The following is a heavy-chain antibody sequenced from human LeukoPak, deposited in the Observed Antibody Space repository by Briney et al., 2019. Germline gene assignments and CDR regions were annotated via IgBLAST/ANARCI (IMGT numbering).Heavy chain of an antibody. V-gene: IGHV3-23*01. CDR2: ITGSGDGT. CDR1: GFTFSNYA. J-gene: IGHJ4*02. Sequence: GGSLRLSCAASGFTFSNYAMMWVRQAPGKRLEWVSSITGSGDGTYYADSVRGRFTIYRDNSENTLYLQLNSLRADDTAVYFCVKGFVHPTYYFDYWGQGTLVTVSS. CDR3: VKGFVHPTYYFDY. D-gene: IGHD3-10*01.